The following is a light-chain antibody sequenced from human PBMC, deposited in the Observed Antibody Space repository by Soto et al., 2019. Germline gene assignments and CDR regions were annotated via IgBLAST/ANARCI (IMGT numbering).Light chain of an antibody. V-gene: IGKV3-20*01. CDR1: QSVTRSY. Sequence: EIVLTQSPGTLSLSPGERLTLSCRASQSVTRSYLAWYQHKPGQAPRLLIYGASTKATGTPDRFSGSGSGTDFTLTISSLQPEDFATYYCQQSYSTPWTFGQGTKVEIK. J-gene: IGKJ1*01. CDR2: GAS. CDR3: QQSYSTPWT.